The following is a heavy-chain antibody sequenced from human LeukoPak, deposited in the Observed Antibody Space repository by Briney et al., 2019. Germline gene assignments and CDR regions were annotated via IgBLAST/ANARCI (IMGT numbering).Heavy chain of an antibody. V-gene: IGHV3-23*01. Sequence: GGSLRLSCAASGFTLSSYGMSWVRQAPGKGLEWVSVISGSGGGTYYADSVKGRFTISRDNSKNTLYLQMNSLRAEDTAVYYCAKDSHFDYWGQGALVTVSS. CDR1: GFTLSSYG. CDR3: AKDSHFDY. J-gene: IGHJ4*02. CDR2: ISGSGGGT.